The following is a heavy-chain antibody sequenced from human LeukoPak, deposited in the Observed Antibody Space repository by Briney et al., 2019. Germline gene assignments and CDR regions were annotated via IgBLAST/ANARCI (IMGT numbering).Heavy chain of an antibody. Sequence: GGSLRLSCAASGFTFDDYAMHWVRQGPGKGLEWVSGISWNSGSIGYADSVKGRFTISRDNSRNIMNLQTDSLRPEDTALYYCARAMVRGVIPYWGQGTLVTVSS. D-gene: IGHD3-10*01. CDR1: GFTFDDYA. V-gene: IGHV3-9*01. CDR3: ARAMVRGVIPY. J-gene: IGHJ4*02. CDR2: ISWNSGSI.